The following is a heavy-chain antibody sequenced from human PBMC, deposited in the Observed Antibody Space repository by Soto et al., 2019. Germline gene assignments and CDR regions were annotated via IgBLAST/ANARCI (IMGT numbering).Heavy chain of an antibody. D-gene: IGHD3-9*01. Sequence: SETLSLTCTVSGGSLSSYYWSWIRQPPGKGLDWIGYIYYRGNTNYNPSLKSRVTISVDTSKNQFSLKLSSVTAADTAVYYCARQPGYYDILTGYSTSYFDYWGQGTPVTVSS. CDR3: ARQPGYYDILTGYSTSYFDY. V-gene: IGHV4-59*08. CDR1: GGSLSSYY. CDR2: IYYRGNT. J-gene: IGHJ4*02.